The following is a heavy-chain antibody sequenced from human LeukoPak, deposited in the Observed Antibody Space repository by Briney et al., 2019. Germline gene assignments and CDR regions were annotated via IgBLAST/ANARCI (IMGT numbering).Heavy chain of an antibody. V-gene: IGHV3-74*01. CDR3: ARTAYSDYSLGF. CDR2: ISSDGSST. Sequence: GGSLRLSCAASGFTFSSYWMHWVRQAPGKGLVWVSRISSDGSSTSYADSVKGRFTISRDNAKNTLYLQMNSLRAEDTAVYYCARTAYSDYSLGFWGQGTLVTVSS. J-gene: IGHJ4*02. CDR1: GFTFSSYW. D-gene: IGHD5-12*01.